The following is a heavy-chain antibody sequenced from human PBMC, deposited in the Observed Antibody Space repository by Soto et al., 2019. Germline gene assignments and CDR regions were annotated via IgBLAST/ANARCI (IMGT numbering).Heavy chain of an antibody. D-gene: IGHD3-9*01. Sequence: EVQLVESGGGLVKPGGSLRLSCAASGFTFSSYSMNWVRQAPGKGLEWVSSISSSSSYIYYADSVKGRFTISRDNAKNSLYLQMNSLRAEDTAVYYCARDTGVHYDMLTGYYDFDYWGQGTLVTVSS. CDR2: ISSSSSYI. CDR1: GFTFSSYS. CDR3: ARDTGVHYDMLTGYYDFDY. J-gene: IGHJ4*02. V-gene: IGHV3-21*01.